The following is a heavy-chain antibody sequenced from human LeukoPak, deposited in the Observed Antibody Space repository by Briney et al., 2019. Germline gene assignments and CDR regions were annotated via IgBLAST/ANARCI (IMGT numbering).Heavy chain of an antibody. CDR1: GFTFSDYY. Sequence: GGSLRLSCAASGFTFSDYYMSWIRQAPGKGLEWVSYISSSGSTIYYADSVKGRFTISRDNAKNSLYLQMNSLRAEDTAVYYCARDVYYGSGSYLNWFDPWGQGTLVTVSS. J-gene: IGHJ5*02. CDR3: ARDVYYGSGSYLNWFDP. V-gene: IGHV3-11*01. CDR2: ISSSGSTI. D-gene: IGHD3-10*01.